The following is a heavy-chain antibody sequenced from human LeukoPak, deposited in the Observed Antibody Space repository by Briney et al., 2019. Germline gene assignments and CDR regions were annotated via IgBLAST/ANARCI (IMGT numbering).Heavy chain of an antibody. CDR3: AKESRDGSADY. D-gene: IGHD5-24*01. V-gene: IGHV3-74*01. Sequence: TGGSLRLSCAASGFTFSNYWMHWVGQAPGKGLVWVSRINSDGINTSYADSVKGRFTISRDNAKNTLYLQMNSLRAEDTAVYYCAKESRDGSADYWGQGTLVTVSS. J-gene: IGHJ4*02. CDR2: INSDGINT. CDR1: GFTFSNYW.